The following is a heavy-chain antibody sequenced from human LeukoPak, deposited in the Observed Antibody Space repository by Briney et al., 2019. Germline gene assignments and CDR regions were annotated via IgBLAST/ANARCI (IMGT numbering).Heavy chain of an antibody. CDR3: ARRIVIEDAFDI. CDR2: INPGDSDI. D-gene: IGHD3-16*02. Sequence: GESLKISCKASGYSFTSYWIGWVRQMPGKGLEWMGIINPGDSDIRYSPSFQGQVTISADNSITTAYLQWSGLKASDTAMYYCARRIVIEDAFDIWGQGTMVTVSS. V-gene: IGHV5-51*01. J-gene: IGHJ3*02. CDR1: GYSFTSYW.